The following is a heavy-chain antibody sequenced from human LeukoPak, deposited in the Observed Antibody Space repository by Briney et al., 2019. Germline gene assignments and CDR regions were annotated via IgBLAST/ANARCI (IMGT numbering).Heavy chain of an antibody. CDR3: AICGGDCYPNLTFDY. Sequence: SETLSLTCTVSGGLIPISTYYWGWIRQPPGKGLEWIGEINHSGSTNYNPSLKSRVTISVDTSKNQFSLKLSSVTAADTAVYYCAICGGDCYPNLTFDYWGQGTLVTVSS. CDR1: GGLIPISTYY. CDR2: INHSGST. J-gene: IGHJ4*02. D-gene: IGHD2-21*02. V-gene: IGHV4-39*07.